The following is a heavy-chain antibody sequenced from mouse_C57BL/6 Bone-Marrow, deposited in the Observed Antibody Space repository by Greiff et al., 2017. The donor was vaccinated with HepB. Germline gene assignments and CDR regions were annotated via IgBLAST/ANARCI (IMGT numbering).Heavy chain of an antibody. V-gene: IGHV1-61*01. J-gene: IGHJ2*01. CDR2: IYPSDSET. Sequence: QVQLQQSGAELVRPGSSVKLSCKASGYTFTSYWMDWVKQRPGQGLEWIGNIYPSDSETHYNQKFKDKATLTVDKSSSTAYMQLSSLTSEASAVYYCARRDGSSYVDFDYWGQGTTLTVSS. CDR1: GYTFTSYW. CDR3: ARRDGSSYVDFDY. D-gene: IGHD1-1*01.